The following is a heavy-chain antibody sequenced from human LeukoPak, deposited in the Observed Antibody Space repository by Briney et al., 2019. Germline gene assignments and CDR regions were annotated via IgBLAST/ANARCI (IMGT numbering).Heavy chain of an antibody. D-gene: IGHD6-19*01. CDR2: IYYSGST. CDR1: GGSISSYY. J-gene: IGHJ5*02. V-gene: IGHV4-59*01. Sequence: SETLSLTCTVSGGSISSYYWSWIRQPPGKGLEWIGYIYYSGSTNYNPSLKSRVTISVDTSKNQFSLKLSSVTAADTAVHYCARGLGAVAGIGNGVWNWFDPWGQGTLVTVSS. CDR3: ARGLGAVAGIGNGVWNWFDP.